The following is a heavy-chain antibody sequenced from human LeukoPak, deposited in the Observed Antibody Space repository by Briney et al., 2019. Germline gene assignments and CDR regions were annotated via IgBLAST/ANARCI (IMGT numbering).Heavy chain of an antibody. CDR1: GFTFSGSA. Sequence: GGSLRLSCAASGFTFSGSAMHWVRQSSGKGLELVGQIDKKDKGYATATAYAASVKGRFTISRDDSINTAYLQMKSLKTEDTALYYCTRDSGTYNWFDPWGQGTLVTVSS. J-gene: IGHJ5*02. V-gene: IGHV3-73*01. CDR2: IDKKDKGYATAT. D-gene: IGHD1-26*01. CDR3: TRDSGTYNWFDP.